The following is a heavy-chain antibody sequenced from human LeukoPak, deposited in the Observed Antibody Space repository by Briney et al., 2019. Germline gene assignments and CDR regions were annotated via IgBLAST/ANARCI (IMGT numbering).Heavy chain of an antibody. V-gene: IGHV1-69*01. Sequence: SVKVSCKASGGTFSSYAISWVRQAPGQGLEWMGGIIPIFGTANYAQKFQGRVTITADESASTAYMELSSLRSEDTAVYYCARGPYDYDSSGYFLGFDYWGQGTLVTVSS. CDR3: ARGPYDYDSSGYFLGFDY. CDR1: GGTFSSYA. J-gene: IGHJ4*02. D-gene: IGHD3-22*01. CDR2: IIPIFGTA.